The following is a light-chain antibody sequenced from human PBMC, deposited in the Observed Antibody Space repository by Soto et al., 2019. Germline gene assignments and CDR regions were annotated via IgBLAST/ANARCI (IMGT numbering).Light chain of an antibody. Sequence: SYELTQPPSVSVSPGQTASIPCSGDKLGDRFAYWYQQKPGQSPVMVMYQDTKRPSGIPERFSGSNSGNTATLTISGTQAMDEADYYCQAWDSSTGVVFGGGTKVTVL. V-gene: IGLV3-1*01. CDR2: QDT. J-gene: IGLJ2*01. CDR3: QAWDSSTGVV. CDR1: KLGDRF.